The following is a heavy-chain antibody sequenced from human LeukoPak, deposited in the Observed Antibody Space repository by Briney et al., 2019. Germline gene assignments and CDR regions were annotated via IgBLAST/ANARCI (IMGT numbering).Heavy chain of an antibody. Sequence: ASVKVSCKASGYSFTSHYMHWVRQAPGQGLEWMGVINPRGTSTIYAEKFQGRILMTRDMSTTTDYMELSRLRFDDTAVYYCARSPDILTGEKFDYWGQGTLVTVSS. CDR3: ARSPDILTGEKFDY. V-gene: IGHV1-46*01. CDR1: GYSFTSHY. J-gene: IGHJ4*02. CDR2: INPRGTST. D-gene: IGHD3-9*01.